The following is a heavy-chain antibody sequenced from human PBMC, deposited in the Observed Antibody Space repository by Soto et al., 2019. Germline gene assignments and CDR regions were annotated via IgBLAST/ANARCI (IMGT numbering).Heavy chain of an antibody. CDR1: GGSFSGYY. D-gene: IGHD6-6*01. CDR3: ARAPRTIEYSSSSRRYLAASYYYYGMDV. CDR2: INHSGST. V-gene: IGHV4-34*01. J-gene: IGHJ6*02. Sequence: SETLSLTCAVYGGSFSGYYWSWIRQPPGKGLEWIGEINHSGSTNYNPSLKSRVTISVDTSKNQFSLKLSSVTAADTAVYYCARAPRTIEYSSSSRRYLAASYYYYGMDVWGQGTTVTV.